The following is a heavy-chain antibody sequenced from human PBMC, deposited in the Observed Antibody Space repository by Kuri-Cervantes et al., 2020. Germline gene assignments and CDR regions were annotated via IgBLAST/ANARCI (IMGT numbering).Heavy chain of an antibody. J-gene: IGHJ4*02. CDR1: GYTFTSYY. CDR2: INPNSGGT. CDR3: ARVFDYGGTPSLFDY. Sequence: ASVKVSCKASGYTFTSYYMHWVRQAPGQGLEWMGWINPNSGGTNYAQKFQGRVTMTRDTSISTAYMELSRLRSDDTAVYYCARVFDYGGTPSLFDYWGQGTLVTVSS. V-gene: IGHV1-2*02. D-gene: IGHD4-23*01.